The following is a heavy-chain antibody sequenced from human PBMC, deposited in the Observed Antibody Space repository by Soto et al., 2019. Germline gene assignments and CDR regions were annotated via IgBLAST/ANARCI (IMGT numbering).Heavy chain of an antibody. CDR2: IWYDGSNT. CDR3: SIAMDGKWQPLVE. Sequence: GGSLRLSCVASGFFLRDFGMHWGLQAPGKGLEWVSVIWYDGSNTYQGESVKGRFTMSRDISKNTLYLQMDSLRPEDTAVYYCSIAMDGKWQPLVEWGQGTMGNGSS. D-gene: IGHD5-12*01. CDR1: GFFLRDFG. V-gene: IGHV3-33*01. J-gene: IGHJ4*01.